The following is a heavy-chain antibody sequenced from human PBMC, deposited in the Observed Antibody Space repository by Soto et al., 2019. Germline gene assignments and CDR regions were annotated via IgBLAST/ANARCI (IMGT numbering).Heavy chain of an antibody. CDR3: ASSKSGTYVLDF. J-gene: IGHJ4*02. CDR2: IYYSGST. D-gene: IGHD1-26*01. V-gene: IGHV4-30-4*01. Sequence: QVQLQESGPGLVKPSQTLSLTCTVSGDSISSGDYYWSWIRQPAGKGLECIGYIYYSGSTYYNPSLKSRVTISVDMSRNQFSLKLSSVTAADTAIYYCASSKSGTYVLDFWSQGTLVTVSS. CDR1: GDSISSGDYY.